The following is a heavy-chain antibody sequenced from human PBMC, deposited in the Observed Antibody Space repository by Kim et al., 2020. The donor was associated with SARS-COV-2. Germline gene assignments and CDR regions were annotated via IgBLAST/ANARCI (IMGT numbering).Heavy chain of an antibody. CDR1: GFTFSSYC. D-gene: IGHD5-18*01. V-gene: IGHV3-7*01. CDR2: IKQDGSKK. CDR3: ARAGYSYGYWLGDGMDY. J-gene: IGHJ4*02. Sequence: GGSLSLSCAASGFTFSSYCMSWVRQAPGKGLEWVANIKQDGSKKYYVDSVKGRFTISRDNAKNSLYLQMNSLRAEDTAVYYCARAGYSYGYWLGDGMDYWGQGTLVTVSS.